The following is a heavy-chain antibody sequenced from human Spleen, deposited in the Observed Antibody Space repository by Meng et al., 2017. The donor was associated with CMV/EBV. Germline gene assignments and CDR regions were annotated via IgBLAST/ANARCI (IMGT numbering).Heavy chain of an antibody. CDR1: GYSFTGYF. D-gene: IGHD2-21*01. Sequence: ASVKVSCKASGYSFTGYFMHWVRQAPGQGLEWMGWVNPNTGGANYAQKFQGRVNMTRDTSISTTYMELSRLRSDDTALYYCAKFPPKWGGDDLNWPWGQGTLVTVSS. J-gene: IGHJ5*02. CDR3: AKFPPKWGGDDLNWP. CDR2: VNPNTGGA. V-gene: IGHV1-2*02.